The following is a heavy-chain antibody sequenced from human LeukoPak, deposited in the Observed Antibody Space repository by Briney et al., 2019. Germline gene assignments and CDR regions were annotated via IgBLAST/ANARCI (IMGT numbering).Heavy chain of an antibody. CDR2: INPNIGGT. J-gene: IGHJ6*03. D-gene: IGHD3-10*01. CDR3: ARDGGSRNYWYYYMDV. CDR1: GYTFTVDY. V-gene: IGHV1-2*02. Sequence: AAVKVSCKASGYTFTVDYMHSGRHTPGQRLEWMGWINPNIGGTNYAQKFQGSVTITTDTSISTPYMAMSRLRSADTAVYYCARDGGSRNYWYYYMDVWGKGTTVTISS.